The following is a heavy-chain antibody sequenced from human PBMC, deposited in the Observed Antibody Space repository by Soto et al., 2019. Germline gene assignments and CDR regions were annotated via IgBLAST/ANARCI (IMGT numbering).Heavy chain of an antibody. CDR1: GATFSISV. J-gene: IGHJ4*02. D-gene: IGHD5-12*01. V-gene: IGHV1-69*12. CDR2: IISMFGTP. Sequence: QVQLVQSGAELKKPGSSVKVSCRASGATFSISVFNWVRQAPGQGLEWMGGIISMFGTPNYSQKFQGRVRITADESRSTGYMELNTRRPNDTAIYYCARNLGGGYEPGDYWGKGTQVTVSS. CDR3: ARNLGGGYEPGDY.